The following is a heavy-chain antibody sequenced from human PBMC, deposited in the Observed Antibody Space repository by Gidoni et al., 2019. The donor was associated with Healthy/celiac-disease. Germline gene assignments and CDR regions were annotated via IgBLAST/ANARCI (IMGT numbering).Heavy chain of an antibody. D-gene: IGHD3-10*01. J-gene: IGHJ4*02. CDR1: GDSVSTNSAA. Sequence: QVQLQQSGPGLVKPSQTLSLTCAISGDSVSTNSAAWNWIRQSPSRGLEWLGRTYYRSKWYNDYAVSVKSRITINPDTSKNQFSLQLNSVTPEDTAVYYCARVGMVRGAPLYYFDYWGQGTLVTVSS. CDR2: TYYRSKWYN. V-gene: IGHV6-1*01. CDR3: ARVGMVRGAPLYYFDY.